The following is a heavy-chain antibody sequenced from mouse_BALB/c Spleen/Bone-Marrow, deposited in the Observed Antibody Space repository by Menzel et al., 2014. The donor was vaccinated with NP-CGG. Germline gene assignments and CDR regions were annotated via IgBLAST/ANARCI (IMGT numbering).Heavy chain of an antibody. CDR1: GFTLSSFG. CDR2: ISSGSSTI. CDR3: ARYYGNYSGYFDV. V-gene: IGHV5-17*02. Sequence: EVQLEGSGGGLVQPGGSRKLSCAASGFTLSSFGMHWVRQAPEKGLEWVAYISSGSSTIYYADTVKGRFTISRDNPKNTLFLQMTSLRSEDTAMYYCARYYGNYSGYFDVWGAGTTVTVSS. D-gene: IGHD2-1*01. J-gene: IGHJ1*01.